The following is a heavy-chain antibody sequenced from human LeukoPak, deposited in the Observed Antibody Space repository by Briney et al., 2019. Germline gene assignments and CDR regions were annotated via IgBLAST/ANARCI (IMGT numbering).Heavy chain of an antibody. CDR2: INQDGSER. Sequence: GGSLRLSCAASGFTFSSHWMTWVRQAPGKGLEWVANINQDGSERYYVDSVKGRFTISRDNAKNSLYLQMNSLRAEDTAVYYCARDSEYSSSFAFDTWGQGTMVTVSS. J-gene: IGHJ3*02. CDR1: GFTFSSHW. D-gene: IGHD6-13*01. CDR3: ARDSEYSSSFAFDT. V-gene: IGHV3-7*01.